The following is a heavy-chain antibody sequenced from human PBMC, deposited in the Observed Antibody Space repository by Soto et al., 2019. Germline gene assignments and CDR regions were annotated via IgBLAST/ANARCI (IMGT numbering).Heavy chain of an antibody. CDR2: IFYSGTT. Sequence: SETLSLTCTVSGGSISSSSYYWGWIRQPPGKGLEWIGSIFYSGTTYYNPSLKSRVTISVDTSKNQFSLKLSSVTAADTAVYYCARVTDYWGQGTLVTVSS. CDR1: GGSISSSSYY. J-gene: IGHJ4*02. CDR3: ARVTDY. V-gene: IGHV4-39*07.